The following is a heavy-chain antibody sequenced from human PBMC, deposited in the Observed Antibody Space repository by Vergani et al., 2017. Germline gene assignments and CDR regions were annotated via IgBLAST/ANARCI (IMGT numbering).Heavy chain of an antibody. CDR3: ARGGRLRLNNYFDP. Sequence: QVQLVQSGAEVKKPGSSVKVSCKASGGTFSSYGISSVRQAPGQGLEWMGGIIPIFGSANYAQKFQGRVTITADESTRTAYMELSSLRSEDTAVYYCARGGRLRLNNYFDPWGQGTLVTVSS. CDR1: GGTFSSYG. V-gene: IGHV1-69*12. J-gene: IGHJ5*02. CDR2: IIPIFGSA. D-gene: IGHD5-12*01.